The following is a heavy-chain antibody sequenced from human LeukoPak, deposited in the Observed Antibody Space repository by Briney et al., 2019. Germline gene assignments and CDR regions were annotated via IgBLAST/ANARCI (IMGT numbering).Heavy chain of an antibody. J-gene: IGHJ5*02. CDR2: IYPGDSDT. CDR3: ARLRRYCSSTSCYDPLYNWFDP. Sequence: GESLKISCKGSGYSFTNYWIGWVRQMPGKGLEWMGIIYPGDSDTRYSPSFQGQVTISADKSISTAYLQWSSLKASDTAMYYCARLRRYCSSTSCYDPLYNWFDPWGQGTLVTVSS. CDR1: GYSFTNYW. D-gene: IGHD2-2*01. V-gene: IGHV5-51*01.